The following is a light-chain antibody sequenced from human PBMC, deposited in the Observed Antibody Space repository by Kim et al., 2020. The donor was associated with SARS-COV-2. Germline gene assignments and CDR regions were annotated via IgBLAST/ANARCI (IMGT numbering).Light chain of an antibody. V-gene: IGKV4-1*01. Sequence: DIVMTQSPDSLAVSLGERATINCKSSQSVLYSSSNKNHVAWYQQKPEQPPRLLIYWASTRESGVPDRFSGSGSGTDFTLTSSSLQAEDVAVYYCQKYYSSVSFTFGGETKLDLK. CDR1: QSVLYSSSNKNH. CDR3: QKYYSSVSFT. CDR2: WAS. J-gene: IGKJ4*02.